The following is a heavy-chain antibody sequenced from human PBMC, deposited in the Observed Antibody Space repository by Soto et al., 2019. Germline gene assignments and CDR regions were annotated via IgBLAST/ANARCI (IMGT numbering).Heavy chain of an antibody. CDR2: IYHSGST. CDR3: ARSEGRNDGLMDV. J-gene: IGHJ6*02. Sequence: QVQLQESGSGLVKPSQTLSLTCAVTGDSISSAGYSWSWIRQPPGKGLEWIGYIYHSGSTYYNPSLKGRDXXSXGXXKNQFSLKLTSVTAADTAVYFCARSEGRNDGLMDVWGQGTTVTVSS. CDR1: GDSISSAGYS. V-gene: IGHV4-30-2*01. D-gene: IGHD3-10*01.